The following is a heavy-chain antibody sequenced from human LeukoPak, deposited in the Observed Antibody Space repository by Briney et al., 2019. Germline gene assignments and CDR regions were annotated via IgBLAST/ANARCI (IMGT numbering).Heavy chain of an antibody. CDR2: ISGSGGST. Sequence: GGSLRLSCAASGFTFSSYAMSWVRQAPGKGLEWVSAISGSGGSTYYADSVKGRFTISRDNSKNTLYLQMNSLRAEDTAVYYCAKDSYDYVWGSYRQSTGIDYWGQGTLVTVSS. D-gene: IGHD3-16*02. V-gene: IGHV3-23*01. CDR1: GFTFSSYA. CDR3: AKDSYDYVWGSYRQSTGIDY. J-gene: IGHJ4*02.